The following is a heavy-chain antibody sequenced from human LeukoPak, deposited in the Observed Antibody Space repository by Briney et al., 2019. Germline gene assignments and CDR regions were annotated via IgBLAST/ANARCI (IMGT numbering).Heavy chain of an antibody. CDR2: ISDSGNM. CDR3: ARLMTTEIHDAFDI. V-gene: IGHV4-59*01. J-gene: IGHJ3*02. D-gene: IGHD4-11*01. CDR1: GDSISRYC. Sequence: PSETLSLTCTVSGDSISRYCWSWIRQPPGKGLEWIAYISDSGNMNKNPALESRVSISGGTSKNQLSLILSSVTAADTALYYCARLMTTEIHDAFDIWGQGTMVIVSS.